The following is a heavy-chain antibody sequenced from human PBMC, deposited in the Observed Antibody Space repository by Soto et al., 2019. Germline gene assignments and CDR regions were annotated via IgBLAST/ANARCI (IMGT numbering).Heavy chain of an antibody. J-gene: IGHJ4*02. V-gene: IGHV1-69*06. CDR1: GTRFSNYV. Sequence: QVQLVQSGAEVKTPGSSLKVSCTVSGTRFSNYVISWVRQAPGQGLEWLGRIIPIFNTTQYPQKLQGRVTLTAEKSTNTASLELSSLRFDDTAVYYCAREGRGKKAGYNGLVSLGYWGQGTPVTVSS. CDR3: AREGRGKKAGYNGLVSLGY. D-gene: IGHD2-2*02. CDR2: IIPIFNTT.